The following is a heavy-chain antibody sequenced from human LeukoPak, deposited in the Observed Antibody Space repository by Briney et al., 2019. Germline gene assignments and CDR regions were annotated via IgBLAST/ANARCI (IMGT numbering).Heavy chain of an antibody. J-gene: IGHJ4*02. CDR1: GGTFSSYA. V-gene: IGHV1-69*13. Sequence: GASVKVSCKASGGTFSSYAISWVRQAPGQGLEWMGGIIPIFGTANYAQRFQGRVTITADESTSTAYMEVSSLRSEDTAVYYCAKGNGRTAAAAPFDYWGQGTLVTISS. D-gene: IGHD6-13*01. CDR3: AKGNGRTAAAAPFDY. CDR2: IIPIFGTA.